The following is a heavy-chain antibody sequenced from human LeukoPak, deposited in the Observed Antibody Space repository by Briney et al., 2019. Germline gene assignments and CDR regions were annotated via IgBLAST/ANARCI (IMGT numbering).Heavy chain of an antibody. CDR3: AKGYYGSGSYDY. D-gene: IGHD3-10*01. CDR1: GFPFYSYW. CDR2: ISGSGDNT. J-gene: IGHJ4*02. V-gene: IGHV3-23*01. Sequence: PGGSLRLSCTASGFPFYSYWMTWVRQTPGKGLEWVSSISGSGDNTYYADSVKGRFTISRDNSRSTLYLQMNSLRAEDTALYYCAKGYYGSGSYDYWGQGTLVTVSS.